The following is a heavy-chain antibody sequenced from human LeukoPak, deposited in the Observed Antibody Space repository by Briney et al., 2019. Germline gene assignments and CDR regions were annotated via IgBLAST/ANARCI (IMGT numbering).Heavy chain of an antibody. Sequence: PSQTLSLTCTVSGGSISSGSYYWSWIRQPAGKGLEWIGRIYTSGSTNYNPSLKSRVTISVDTSKNQFSLKLSSVTAADTAVYYCARATAGYYDFWSGYLGDAFDIWGQGTMVAVSS. CDR3: ARATAGYYDFWSGYLGDAFDI. CDR1: GGSISSGSYY. CDR2: IYTSGST. D-gene: IGHD3-3*01. J-gene: IGHJ3*02. V-gene: IGHV4-61*02.